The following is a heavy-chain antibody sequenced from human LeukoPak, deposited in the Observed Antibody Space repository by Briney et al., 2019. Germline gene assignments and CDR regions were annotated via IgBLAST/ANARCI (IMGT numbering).Heavy chain of an antibody. CDR3: ARDLGFGELYCYYGMDV. V-gene: IGHV1-46*01. D-gene: IGHD3-10*01. Sequence: ASVKVSCKASGYTFTSYYIHWVRQAPGQGLEWMGIIKPSGGSTTYAQKFQGRVTMTRDTSTSTVYMELSSLRSEDTAVYYCARDLGFGELYCYYGMDVWGQGTTVTVSS. CDR2: IKPSGGST. CDR1: GYTFTSYY. J-gene: IGHJ6*02.